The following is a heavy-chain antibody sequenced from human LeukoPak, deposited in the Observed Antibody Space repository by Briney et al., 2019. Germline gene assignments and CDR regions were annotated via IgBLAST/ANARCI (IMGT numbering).Heavy chain of an antibody. CDR1: GFTFSKCA. Sequence: GGSLRLSCEASGFTFSKCAMSWVRQAPGKGLEWVAIITATGDTAYYADSVKGRFTISRDNSKNTLYLQMNSLRAEDTAVYYCAKAETSLDCSGGSCYFDYWGQGTLVTVSS. CDR3: AKAETSLDCSGGSCYFDY. CDR2: ITATGDTA. D-gene: IGHD2-15*01. J-gene: IGHJ4*02. V-gene: IGHV3-23*01.